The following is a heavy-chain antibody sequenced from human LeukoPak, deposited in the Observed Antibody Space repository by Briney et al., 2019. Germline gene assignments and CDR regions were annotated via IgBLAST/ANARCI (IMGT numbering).Heavy chain of an antibody. CDR3: VKARVLTGSLYYGMDV. Sequence: PGGSLRLSCSASGFTFSRYAMHWVRQAPGKGLKYVSAISGNGVSTSYADSVRGRFTISRDNSKNTLFLQMSSLRGEDTAVYYCVKARVLTGSLYYGMDVWGQGTTVTVSS. CDR2: ISGNGVST. D-gene: IGHD1-20*01. J-gene: IGHJ6*02. V-gene: IGHV3-64D*09. CDR1: GFTFSRYA.